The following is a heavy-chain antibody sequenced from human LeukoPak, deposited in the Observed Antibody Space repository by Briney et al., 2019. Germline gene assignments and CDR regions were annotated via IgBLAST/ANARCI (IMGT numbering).Heavy chain of an antibody. CDR1: GYSFTSYW. Sequence: GESLKISCKGSGYSFTSYWIGWVRQMPGKGLEWMGFIYPGDSDTRYSPSFQGQVTISADKSISTAYLQWSSLKASDTAMYYCARVYDSSGYYFGAPGGWFDPWGQGTLVTVSS. D-gene: IGHD3-22*01. CDR2: IYPGDSDT. J-gene: IGHJ5*02. CDR3: ARVYDSSGYYFGAPGGWFDP. V-gene: IGHV5-51*01.